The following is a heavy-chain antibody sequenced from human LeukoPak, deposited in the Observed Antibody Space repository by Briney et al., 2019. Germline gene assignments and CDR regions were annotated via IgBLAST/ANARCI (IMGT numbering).Heavy chain of an antibody. CDR3: ARVGTVLDGGY. V-gene: IGHV4-59*01. CDR1: GGSISSDY. D-gene: IGHD1-7*01. Sequence: PSENLSLTCTVYGGSISSDYWSWIRPPPGKGLDWIGYIYYSGGTNYNPSLKSRVTISVDTSKKQFSLKLSSVTAADTAVYYCARVGTVLDGGYWGQGILVTVSS. CDR2: IYYSGGT. J-gene: IGHJ4*02.